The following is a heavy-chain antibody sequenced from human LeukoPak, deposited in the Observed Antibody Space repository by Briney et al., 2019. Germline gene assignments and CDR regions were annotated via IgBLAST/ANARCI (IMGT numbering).Heavy chain of an antibody. CDR2: INPNSGGT. CDR1: GYTFTGYY. CDR3: ARDPGGYSYGYEIFFDY. Sequence: ASVKVSCKASGYTFTGYYMHWVRQAPGQGLEWMGWINPNSGGTNYAQKFQGWVTMTRDTSISTAYMELSRLRSDDTAVYYCARDPGGYSYGYEIFFDYWGQGTLVTVSS. V-gene: IGHV1-2*04. J-gene: IGHJ4*02. D-gene: IGHD5-18*01.